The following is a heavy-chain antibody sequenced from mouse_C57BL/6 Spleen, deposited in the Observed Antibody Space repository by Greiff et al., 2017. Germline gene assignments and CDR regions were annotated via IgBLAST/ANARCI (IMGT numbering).Heavy chain of an antibody. J-gene: IGHJ3*01. Sequence: LQQSGAELVMPGASVKLSCKASGYTFTSYWMHWVKQRPGQGLEWIGEIDPSDSYTNYNQKFKGKSTLTVDKSSSTAYMQLSSLTSEDSAVYYCARFGSNPFAYWGQGTLVTVSA. D-gene: IGHD2-5*01. CDR2: IDPSDSYT. CDR3: ARFGSNPFAY. V-gene: IGHV1-69*01. CDR1: GYTFTSYW.